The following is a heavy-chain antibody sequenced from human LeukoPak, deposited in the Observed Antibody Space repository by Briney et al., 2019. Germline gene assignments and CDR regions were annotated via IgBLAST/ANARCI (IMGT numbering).Heavy chain of an antibody. D-gene: IGHD5-18*01. CDR1: GFTVSSNY. J-gene: IGHJ3*02. CDR2: IYSGGST. Sequence: SGGSLRLSCAASGFTVSSNYMSWVRQAPGKGLEWVSVIYSGGSTYYADSVKGRFTISRDNSKNTLYLQMNSLRAEDTAVYYCARDNGYSYGLTRWAFDIWGQGTMVTVSS. CDR3: ARDNGYSYGLTRWAFDI. V-gene: IGHV3-53*01.